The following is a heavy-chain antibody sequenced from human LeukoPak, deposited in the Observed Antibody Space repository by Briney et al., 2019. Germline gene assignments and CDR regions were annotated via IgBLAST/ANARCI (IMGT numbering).Heavy chain of an antibody. V-gene: IGHV1-18*01. Sequence: ASVKVSCKASGYTFTSYGISWVRQAPGQGLEWMGWISAYNGNTNYAQKLQGRVTMTTDTSTSTAYMELSSLRSEDTAVYYCARNLLGYCSGGSCNGGGYWGQGTLVTVSS. D-gene: IGHD2-15*01. CDR3: ARNLLGYCSGGSCNGGGY. J-gene: IGHJ4*02. CDR1: GYTFTSYG. CDR2: ISAYNGNT.